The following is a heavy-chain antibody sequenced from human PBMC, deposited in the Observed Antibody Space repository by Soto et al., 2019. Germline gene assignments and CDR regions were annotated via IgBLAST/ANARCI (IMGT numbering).Heavy chain of an antibody. J-gene: IGHJ3*02. D-gene: IGHD3-10*01. CDR2: ISWNSGSI. Sequence: EVQLVESGGGLVQPGRSLRLSCAASGFTFDDYAMHWVRQAPGKGLEWVSGISWNSGSIGYADSVKGRFTISRDNAKNSLYLQMNSLRAEDTALYYCAKDIDYYGSGSYSGAFDIWGQGTMVTVSS. CDR3: AKDIDYYGSGSYSGAFDI. CDR1: GFTFDDYA. V-gene: IGHV3-9*01.